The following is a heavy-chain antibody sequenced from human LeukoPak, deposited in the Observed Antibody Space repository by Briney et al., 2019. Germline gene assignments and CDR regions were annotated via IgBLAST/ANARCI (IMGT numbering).Heavy chain of an antibody. CDR3: ARDISPLDY. V-gene: IGHV3-48*03. CDR2: ISSSGSTI. CDR1: GFTFSSYE. J-gene: IGHJ4*02. Sequence: PGGSLRLSCAASGFTFSSYEMNWVRQAPGKGLEWVSYISSSGSTIYYADSVKGRFTISRDNAENTLSLQMNSLRAEDTAVYYCARDISPLDYWGQGTLVTVFS.